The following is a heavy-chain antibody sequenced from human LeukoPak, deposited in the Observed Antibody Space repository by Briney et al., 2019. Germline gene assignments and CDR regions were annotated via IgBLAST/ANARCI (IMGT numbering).Heavy chain of an antibody. CDR1: GFTFSSYG. CDR3: ARGYYYYYMDV. V-gene: IGHV3-23*01. Sequence: PGGTLRLSCAASGFTFSSYGMSWVRQAPGKGLEWVSAISGSGGSTYYADSVKGRFTISRDNAKNSLYLQMNSLRAEDTAVYYCARGYYYYYMDVWAKGPRSPSP. J-gene: IGHJ6*03. CDR2: ISGSGGST.